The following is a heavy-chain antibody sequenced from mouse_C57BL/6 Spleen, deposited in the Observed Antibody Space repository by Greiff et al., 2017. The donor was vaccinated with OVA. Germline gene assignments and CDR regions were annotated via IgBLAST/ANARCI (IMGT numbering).Heavy chain of an antibody. Sequence: VQLVESGGGLVQPKGSLKLSCAASGFSFNTYAMNWVRQAPGKGLEWVARIRSKSNNYATYYADSVKDRFTISRDDSESMLYLQMNNLKTEDTAMYYCVRGGYYYGSLDYWGQGTTLTVSS. J-gene: IGHJ2*01. V-gene: IGHV10-1*01. CDR1: GFSFNTYA. D-gene: IGHD1-1*01. CDR3: VRGGYYYGSLDY. CDR2: IRSKSNNYAT.